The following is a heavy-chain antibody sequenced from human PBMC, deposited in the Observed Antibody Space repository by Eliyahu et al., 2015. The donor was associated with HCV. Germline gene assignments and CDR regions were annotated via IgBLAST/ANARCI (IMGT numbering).Heavy chain of an antibody. J-gene: IGHJ3*02. Sequence: QVQLVESGGDIVQPGXSLKLSCAASXFTFSTYAMHWVRQAPGKGLEWVAVISYDGSNKYYADSVKGRFTISRDNSKNMLFLQMSSLRAEDTAVYYCARNNWGSTFDAFDIWGQGTMVTVSS. CDR1: XFTFSTYA. CDR2: ISYDGSNK. V-gene: IGHV3-30-3*01. D-gene: IGHD7-27*01. CDR3: ARNNWGSTFDAFDI.